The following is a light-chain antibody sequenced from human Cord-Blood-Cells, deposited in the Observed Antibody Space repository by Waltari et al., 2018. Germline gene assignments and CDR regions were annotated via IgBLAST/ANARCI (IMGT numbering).Light chain of an antibody. V-gene: IGLV2-23*02. Sequence: QSALTQPASESGSPAQSITISCTGTSSDVGCYNLVSWYQQHPGKAPKLMIYEVSKRPSGVSNRFSGSKSGNTASLTISGLQAEDEADYYCCSYAGSRVFGGGTKLTVL. J-gene: IGLJ3*02. CDR3: CSYAGSRV. CDR1: SSDVGCYNL. CDR2: EVS.